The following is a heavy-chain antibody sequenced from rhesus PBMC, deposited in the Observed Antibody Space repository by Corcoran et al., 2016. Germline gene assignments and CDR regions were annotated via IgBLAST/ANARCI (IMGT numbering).Heavy chain of an antibody. CDR2: ISSDGSKI. V-gene: IGHV3-54*02. Sequence: ETQLVESGGGLVKPGGALRLACAASGFIFRSYAMPWVRQAPGKGLEWVGFISSDGSKISYTDSVKDRFTISKDNSKNILYLQMNNLKLEDTALYYCTRFDYWGQGVLVTVSS. CDR3: TRFDY. CDR1: GFIFRSYA. J-gene: IGHJ4*01.